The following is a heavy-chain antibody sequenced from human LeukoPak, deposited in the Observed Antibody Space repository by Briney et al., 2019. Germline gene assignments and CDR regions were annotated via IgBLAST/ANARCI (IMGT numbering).Heavy chain of an antibody. CDR3: AKDISSGWHDAFDI. V-gene: IGHV3-53*05. CDR1: GFTVSNNY. CDR2: IYSAGTT. J-gene: IGHJ3*02. D-gene: IGHD6-19*01. Sequence: HPGGSLRLSCAASGFTVSNNYMSWVRQAPGKGLEWVSIIYSAGTTYYADSVKGRLTISRDNSKSTLLLQMNSLRAEDTAVYYCAKDISSGWHDAFDIWGQGTMVTVSS.